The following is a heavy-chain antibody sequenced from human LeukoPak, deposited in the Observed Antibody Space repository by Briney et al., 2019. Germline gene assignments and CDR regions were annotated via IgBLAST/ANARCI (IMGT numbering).Heavy chain of an antibody. Sequence: GGSLRLSCTASGFTFSSYSMNWVRQAPGKGLEWVSYISSSGDTIYYADSVKGRFTISRDNAKNSLYLQMNSLRAEDTAVYYCARKENILTGYYDHWGQETLVTVSS. CDR1: GFTFSSYS. CDR3: ARKENILTGYYDH. D-gene: IGHD3-9*01. J-gene: IGHJ5*02. V-gene: IGHV3-48*04. CDR2: ISSSGDTI.